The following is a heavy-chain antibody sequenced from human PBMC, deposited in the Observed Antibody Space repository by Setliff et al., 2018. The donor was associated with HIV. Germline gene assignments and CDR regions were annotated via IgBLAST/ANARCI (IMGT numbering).Heavy chain of an antibody. D-gene: IGHD3-10*01. CDR2: LYPSDSDT. CDR3: AISGSPDRRPT. V-gene: IGHV5-51*01. J-gene: IGHJ5*02. Sequence: GESLKISCKTSGYSFTTYWIGWVRQMPGKGLEWMAILYPSDSDTRYSPSFQGQVTISADKSISTAYLQWSSLKASDTAIYYCAISGSPDRRPTWGQGTLVTVSS. CDR1: GYSFTTYW.